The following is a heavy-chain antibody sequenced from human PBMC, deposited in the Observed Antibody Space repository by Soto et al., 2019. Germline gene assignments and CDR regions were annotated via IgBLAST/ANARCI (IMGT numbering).Heavy chain of an antibody. CDR1: GFTFSSYG. V-gene: IGHV3-30*18. J-gene: IGHJ5*02. D-gene: IGHD3-16*01. Sequence: RRLSCAASGFTFSSYGMHWVRQAPGKGLEWVAVISYDGSNKYYADSVKGRFTISRDNSKNTLYLQMNSLRAEDTAVYYCAKDGGGGWPLFDPWGQGTLVTVSS. CDR3: AKDGGGGWPLFDP. CDR2: ISYDGSNK.